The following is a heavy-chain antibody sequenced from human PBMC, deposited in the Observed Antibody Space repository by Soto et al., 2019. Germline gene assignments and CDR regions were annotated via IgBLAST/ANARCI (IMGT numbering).Heavy chain of an antibody. CDR3: TSSHPVSAVY. J-gene: IGHJ4*02. V-gene: IGHV3-73*02. Sequence: EVQLVESGGGLVQPGGSLKLSCAASGFTFSGSAMHWVRQASGKGLEWVGRIRSKANSYATAYAASVKGRFTISRDDSKNTAYLQMISLKTEDTAVYYCTSSHPVSAVYWGQGTLVTVSS. CDR2: IRSKANSYAT. CDR1: GFTFSGSA.